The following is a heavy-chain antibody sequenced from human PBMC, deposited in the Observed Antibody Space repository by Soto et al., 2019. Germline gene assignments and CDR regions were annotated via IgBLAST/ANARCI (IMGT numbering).Heavy chain of an antibody. Sequence: PGGSLRLSCVTSGFIFSNAWMNWVRQAPGKGLEWVGRIKSKGDGGTIDYAAPVKGRFTISRDDSKNTEYLQMNSLKSEDTDMNSCFTGRYLLDFLCQGTVVIVYS. CDR3: FTGRYLLDF. CDR2: IKSKGDGGTI. V-gene: IGHV3-15*07. D-gene: IGHD3-16*02. J-gene: IGHJ4*02. CDR1: GFIFSNAW.